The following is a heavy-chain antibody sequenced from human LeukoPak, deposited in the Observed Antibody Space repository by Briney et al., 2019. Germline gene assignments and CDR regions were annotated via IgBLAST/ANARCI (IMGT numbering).Heavy chain of an antibody. D-gene: IGHD2-2*01. Sequence: ASVKVSCKASGYTFTSYGISWVRQAPGQGLEWMGWISAYNGNTNYAQKLQGRVTMTTDTSTSTAYMELRSLRSEDTAVYYCATIRYCSSTSCREAFDIWGQGTMVTVSS. V-gene: IGHV1-18*01. CDR2: ISAYNGNT. J-gene: IGHJ3*02. CDR1: GYTFTSYG. CDR3: ATIRYCSSTSCREAFDI.